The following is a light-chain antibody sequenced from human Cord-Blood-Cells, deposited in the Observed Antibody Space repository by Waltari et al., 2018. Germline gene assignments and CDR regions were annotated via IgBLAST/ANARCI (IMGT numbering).Light chain of an antibody. Sequence: DIQMTQSPSSLSASVGDRVTITCRASQSISSYLNWYQQKPGKAPKLQIYAASSLQSGVPSRFSGSGSGAYFTLTISSLQPEDFATYYCQQSYSTPWTFGQGTKVEIK. CDR2: AAS. CDR3: QQSYSTPWT. CDR1: QSISSY. V-gene: IGKV1-39*01. J-gene: IGKJ1*01.